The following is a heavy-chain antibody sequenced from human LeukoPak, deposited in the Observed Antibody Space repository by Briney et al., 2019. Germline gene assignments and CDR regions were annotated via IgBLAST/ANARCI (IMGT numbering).Heavy chain of an antibody. J-gene: IGHJ1*01. D-gene: IGHD3-22*01. Sequence: GGPLRPSCAASGFTFGSYGMSWVRQAPGKGLEWVSFITPNADRTSYADSVEGRFTISRDNPRNTLYMQMNSLRDEDTALYYCAIMHGYYDGSGYWVQWGQGTLVTVSS. CDR1: GFTFGSYG. CDR3: AIMHGYYDGSGYWVQ. CDR2: ITPNADRT. V-gene: IGHV3-23*01.